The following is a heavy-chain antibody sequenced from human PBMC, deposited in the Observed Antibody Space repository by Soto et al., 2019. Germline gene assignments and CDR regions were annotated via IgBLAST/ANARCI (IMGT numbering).Heavy chain of an antibody. J-gene: IGHJ5*02. CDR3: ARHVLRFLEWLFNGPNWFDP. V-gene: IGHV4-39*01. Sequence: SETLPLTCTVSGFSISSSSYYWGWIRQPPGKGLEWIGSIYYSGSTYYNPSLKSRVTISVDTSKNQFSLKLSSVTAADTAVYYCARHVLRFLEWLFNGPNWFDPWGQGTLVTVSS. D-gene: IGHD3-3*01. CDR2: IYYSGST. CDR1: GFSISSSSYY.